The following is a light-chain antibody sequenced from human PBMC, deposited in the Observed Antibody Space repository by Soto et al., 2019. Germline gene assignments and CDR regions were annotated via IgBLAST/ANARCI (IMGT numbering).Light chain of an antibody. J-gene: IGKJ4*01. CDR2: AAS. V-gene: IGKV1-39*01. CDR1: QSISSH. CDR3: QHSHSAPLT. Sequence: DIQMTQSPSSLSASVGDRVTITCRASQSISSHLNWYQHKPGKAPKLLIYAASSLQSGVPSRFSGSGYGTDFSLTISSLQPEDFATYSCQHSHSAPLTFGGGTKVDSK.